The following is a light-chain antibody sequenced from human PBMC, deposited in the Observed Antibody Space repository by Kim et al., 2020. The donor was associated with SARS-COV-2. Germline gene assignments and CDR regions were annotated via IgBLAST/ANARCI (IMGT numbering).Light chain of an antibody. CDR2: KDS. V-gene: IGLV3-25*03. Sequence: TTHKSRISCSGAAFPEKQTFCYQQKPGQAPLLVIYKDSERPSGIPVRFSGSSSGTTVTLTISGLQAEDDADYYCQSADGSGTYVFGTGTKVTVL. CDR1: AFPEKQ. J-gene: IGLJ1*01. CDR3: QSADGSGTYV.